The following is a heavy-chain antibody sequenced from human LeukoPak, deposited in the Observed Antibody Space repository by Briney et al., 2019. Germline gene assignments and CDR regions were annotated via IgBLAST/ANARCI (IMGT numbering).Heavy chain of an antibody. V-gene: IGHV4-30-4*01. Sequence: SETLSLTCTVSGGSISSGDYYWRWIRQPPGKGLEWIEYIYYSGSTYYNPSLKSRVTISVDTSKNQFSLKLSSVTAADTAVYYCARDSGSSGYLDYWGQGTLVTVSS. CDR1: GGSISSGDYY. CDR3: ARDSGSSGYLDY. CDR2: IYYSGST. D-gene: IGHD3-22*01. J-gene: IGHJ4*02.